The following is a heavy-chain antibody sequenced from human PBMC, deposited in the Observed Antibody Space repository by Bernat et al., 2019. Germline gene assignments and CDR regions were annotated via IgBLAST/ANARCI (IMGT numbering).Heavy chain of an antibody. V-gene: IGHV3-9*01. D-gene: IGHD6-13*01. J-gene: IGHJ4*02. CDR3: AKGFHPHRAAGNLD. Sequence: EVQLVESGGGLVQPGRFLRLSCAASGFTFDDYAMHWVRQAPGKGLEWVSGISWNSGSIGYADSVKGRFTITRDNAKNSLYLQMNSLRAEDTALYYCAKGFHPHRAAGNLDWGQGTLVTVSS. CDR2: ISWNSGSI. CDR1: GFTFDDYA.